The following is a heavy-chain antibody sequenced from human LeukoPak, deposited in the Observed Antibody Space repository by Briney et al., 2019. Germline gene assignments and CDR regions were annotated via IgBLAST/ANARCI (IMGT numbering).Heavy chain of an antibody. V-gene: IGHV3-21*01. CDR2: ISSSSSYI. Sequence: GGSLRLSCAASGFTFSSYSMNWVRQAPGKGLEWVSSISSSSSYIYYADSVKGRFTISRDNAKNSLYLQMNSLRAEDTAVYYCARNTRNDILTGYYTYYFDYWGQGTLVTVSS. D-gene: IGHD3-9*01. J-gene: IGHJ4*02. CDR3: ARNTRNDILTGYYTYYFDY. CDR1: GFTFSSYS.